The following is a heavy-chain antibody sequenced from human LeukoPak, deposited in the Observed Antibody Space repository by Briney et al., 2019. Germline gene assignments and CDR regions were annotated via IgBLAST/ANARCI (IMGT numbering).Heavy chain of an antibody. Sequence: GGSLRLSCAASGFTFISYWISWVRQAPGKGLGWVANIKQDGSEKYYVDGVKGRFTISRDNAKTSLYLQMNSLRAEDTAVYYCARDFGGYDPSGGSGFDYWGQGTLVTVSS. V-gene: IGHV3-7*04. D-gene: IGHD5-12*01. CDR1: GFTFISYW. J-gene: IGHJ4*02. CDR3: ARDFGGYDPSGGSGFDY. CDR2: IKQDGSEK.